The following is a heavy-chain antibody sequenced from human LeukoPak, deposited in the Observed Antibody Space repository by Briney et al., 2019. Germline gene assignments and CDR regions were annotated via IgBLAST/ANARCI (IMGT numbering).Heavy chain of an antibody. J-gene: IGHJ6*02. Sequence: PSETLSLTCTVSGGSISSSSYYWGWIRQPPGKWLEWIGSIYYSGSTYYDPSLKSRVTISVDTSKNQFSLKLSSVTAADTAVYYCARQSGGRYNRDGMDVWGQGTTVTVSS. D-gene: IGHD1-1*01. CDR1: GGSISSSSYY. CDR3: ARQSGGRYNRDGMDV. CDR2: IYYSGST. V-gene: IGHV4-39*01.